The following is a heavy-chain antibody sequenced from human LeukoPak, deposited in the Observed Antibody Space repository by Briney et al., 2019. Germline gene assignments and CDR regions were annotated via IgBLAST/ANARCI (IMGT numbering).Heavy chain of an antibody. J-gene: IGHJ6*02. Sequence: GGSLRLSCAASGFTFSSYSMNWVRQAPGKGLEWVSYISSSSSTIYYADSVKGRFTISRDNAKNSLYLQMNSLRAEDTAVYYCARWEVTTMAGYYYGMDVWGQGTTVTVSS. CDR2: ISSSSSTI. V-gene: IGHV3-48*04. D-gene: IGHD4-23*01. CDR1: GFTFSSYS. CDR3: ARWEVTTMAGYYYGMDV.